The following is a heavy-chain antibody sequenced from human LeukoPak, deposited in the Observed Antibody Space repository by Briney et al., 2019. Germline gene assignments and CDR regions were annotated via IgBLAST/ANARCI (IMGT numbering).Heavy chain of an antibody. J-gene: IGHJ4*02. CDR2: IDPSDSYT. D-gene: IGHD5-24*01. V-gene: IGHV5-10-1*01. Sequence: GESLKISCKGSGYSFPIYWISWVRQMPGKGLEWMGRIDPSDSYTNYSPSSQGHVTISADKSISTAYLQWSSLRASDTAIYYCARLKRDGYNFDYWGQGTLVTVSS. CDR1: GYSFPIYW. CDR3: ARLKRDGYNFDY.